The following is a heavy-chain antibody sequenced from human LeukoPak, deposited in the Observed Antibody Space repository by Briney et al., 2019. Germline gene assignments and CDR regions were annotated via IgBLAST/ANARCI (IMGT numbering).Heavy chain of an antibody. CDR3: ARNSEMATVLDAFDI. J-gene: IGHJ3*02. Sequence: PSETLSLTCTVSGGSISSYYWSWIRQPPGKGLEWIGYIYYSGSTNYNPSLKSRVTISVDTSKNQFSLKLSSVTAADTAVYYCARNSEMATVLDAFDIWGQGTMVTVSS. CDR2: IYYSGST. V-gene: IGHV4-59*01. D-gene: IGHD5-24*01. CDR1: GGSISSYY.